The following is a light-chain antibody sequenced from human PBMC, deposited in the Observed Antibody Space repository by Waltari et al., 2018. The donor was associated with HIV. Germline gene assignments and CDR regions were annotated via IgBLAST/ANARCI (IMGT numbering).Light chain of an antibody. Sequence: QSALTQPAPVSGSPGQSITISCTGTSSDAGGYNYVSWYQQHPGKAPKLMIYEVSNRTSGVSNRFSGSKSGNTASLTISGLQAEDEADYYCSSYTSSSTRVFGGGTNLTVL. CDR2: EVS. CDR1: SSDAGGYNY. CDR3: SSYTSSSTRV. V-gene: IGLV2-14*01. J-gene: IGLJ3*02.